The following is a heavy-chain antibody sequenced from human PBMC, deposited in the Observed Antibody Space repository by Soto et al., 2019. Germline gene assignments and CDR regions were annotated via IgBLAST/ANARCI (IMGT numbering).Heavy chain of an antibody. J-gene: IGHJ5*02. CDR1: GDSISGGDYY. Sequence: PSETLSLTCTVSGDSISGGDYYWSWIRQPPGKGLEWIGYIYYSGTTYYNPSLRGRVTISVDTSNNQFSLKMSSVTAADTAVYFCAREVQLAYNWFDPWGQGTLVTVSS. D-gene: IGHD3-10*01. CDR2: IYYSGTT. V-gene: IGHV4-30-4*01. CDR3: AREVQLAYNWFDP.